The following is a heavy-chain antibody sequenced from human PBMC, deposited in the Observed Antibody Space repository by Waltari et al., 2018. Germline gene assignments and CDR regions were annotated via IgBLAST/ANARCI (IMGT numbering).Heavy chain of an antibody. J-gene: IGHJ3*02. V-gene: IGHV1-69*08. CDR1: GGTFSSYA. D-gene: IGHD1-26*01. CDR3: ARDLEWELPRGPYAFDI. CDR2: IIPIFGTA. Sequence: QVQLVQSGAEVTKPGSSVKVSCKASGGTFSSYAISWVRQAPGQGLEWMGRIIPIFGTANYAQKFQGRVTITADKSTSTAYMELSSLRSEDTAVYYCARDLEWELPRGPYAFDIWGQGTMVTVSS.